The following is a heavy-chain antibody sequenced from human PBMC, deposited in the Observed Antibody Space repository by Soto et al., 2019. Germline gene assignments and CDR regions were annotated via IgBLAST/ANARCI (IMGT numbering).Heavy chain of an antibody. D-gene: IGHD2-2*01. CDR3: ARHMLCSSTSCLNWFDP. CDR2: ISSSSSYI. J-gene: IGHJ5*02. V-gene: IGHV3-21*01. Sequence: GGSLRLSCAASGFTFSSYSMNWVRQAPGKGLEWVSSISSSSSYIYYADSVKGRFTISRDNAKNSLYLQMNSLRAEDTAMYYCARHMLCSSTSCLNWFDPWGQGTLVTVSS. CDR1: GFTFSSYS.